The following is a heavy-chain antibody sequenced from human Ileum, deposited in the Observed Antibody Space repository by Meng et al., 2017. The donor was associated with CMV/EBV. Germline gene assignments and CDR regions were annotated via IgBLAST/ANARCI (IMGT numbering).Heavy chain of an antibody. J-gene: IGHJ4*02. CDR2: IKQDGSEK. D-gene: IGHD3-3*01. CDR1: GFTFSSYW. CDR3: ARLWRGYFSFDY. V-gene: IGHV3-7*01. Sequence: GESLKISCAASGFTFSSYWMSWVRQAPGKGLEWVANIKQDGSEKYYVDSVKGRFTISRDNAKNSLYLQMNSLRAEDTAVYYCARLWRGYFSFDYWGQGTLVTVSS.